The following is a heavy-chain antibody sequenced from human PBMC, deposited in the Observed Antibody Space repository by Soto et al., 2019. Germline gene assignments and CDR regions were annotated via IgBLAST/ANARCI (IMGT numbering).Heavy chain of an antibody. V-gene: IGHV4-59*01. Sequence: SETLSLTCTVSGGSISSYYWSWIRQPPGKGLEWIGYIYYSGSTNYNPSLKSRVTISVDTSKNQFSLKLSSVTAADTAVYYCARGQITSIAAAGTGYYYYMDVWGKGTTVTVSS. CDR1: GGSISSYY. D-gene: IGHD6-13*01. CDR3: ARGQITSIAAAGTGYYYYMDV. CDR2: IYYSGST. J-gene: IGHJ6*03.